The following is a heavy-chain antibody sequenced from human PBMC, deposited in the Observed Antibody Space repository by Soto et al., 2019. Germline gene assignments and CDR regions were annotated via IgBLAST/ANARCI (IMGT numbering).Heavy chain of an antibody. Sequence: QVQLVQSGAEVKKPGASVKVSCKASGYTFTSYDINWVRQATGQRLEWMGWMNPNSGNTGYAQKFQGRVTLTRITFISTDYMELSSLRSEDTALYYCANAYYDHSVGYYYFPPFDYWGQGTLVTVSS. CDR3: ANAYYDHSVGYYYFPPFDY. V-gene: IGHV1-8*01. D-gene: IGHD3-22*01. CDR2: MNPNSGNT. J-gene: IGHJ4*02. CDR1: GYTFTSYD.